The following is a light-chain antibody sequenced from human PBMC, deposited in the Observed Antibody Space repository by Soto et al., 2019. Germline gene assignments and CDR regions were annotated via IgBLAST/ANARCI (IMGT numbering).Light chain of an antibody. Sequence: EAVLTQSPGSLSLSPGERATLSCTASQSVSSNYLAWYQQKPGQAPRLLIHGASSRATGIPDRFSGSGSGTDFTLTISRLEPEDFAVYYCQQYGSSPGLFTFGPGTKVEIK. CDR3: QQYGSSPGLFT. CDR1: QSVSSNY. J-gene: IGKJ3*01. CDR2: GAS. V-gene: IGKV3-20*01.